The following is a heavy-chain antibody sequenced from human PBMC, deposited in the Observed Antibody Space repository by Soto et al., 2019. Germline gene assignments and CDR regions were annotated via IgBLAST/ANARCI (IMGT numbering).Heavy chain of an antibody. CDR3: ARDMYYYDSSGYYYFDY. CDR1: GYTFTSYG. CDR2: ISAYNGNT. V-gene: IGHV1-18*01. J-gene: IGHJ4*02. D-gene: IGHD3-22*01. Sequence: ASVKVSCKASGYTFTSYGISWVRQAPGQGLEWMGWISAYNGNTNYAQKLQGRVTMTTDTSTSTAYMELRSLRSDDTAVYYCARDMYYYDSSGYYYFDYWGQGTLVTVSS.